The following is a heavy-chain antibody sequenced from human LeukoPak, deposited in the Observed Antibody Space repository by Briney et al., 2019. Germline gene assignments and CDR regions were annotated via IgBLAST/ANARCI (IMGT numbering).Heavy chain of an antibody. CDR2: IISSSSTI. CDR1: GFTFSSYS. J-gene: IGHJ6*02. CDR3: AREGPNRITIFGVVIMNSKGNSENYYGMGV. Sequence: GGSLRLSCAASGFTFSSYSMKWVRQAPGKGLEWVSYIISSSSTIYHADSVKGRFTISRDNAKNSLYLQMNSLRDEDTAVYYCAREGPNRITIFGVVIMNSKGNSENYYGMGVWGQGTTVTVSS. V-gene: IGHV3-48*02. D-gene: IGHD3-3*01.